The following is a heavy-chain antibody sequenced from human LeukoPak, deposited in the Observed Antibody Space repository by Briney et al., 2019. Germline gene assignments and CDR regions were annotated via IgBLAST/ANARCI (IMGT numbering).Heavy chain of an antibody. CDR2: INPNSGGT. CDR3: ARDRVYGSGSYPVRSSNWFDP. V-gene: IGHV1-2*02. D-gene: IGHD3-10*01. Sequence: SVKVSCKASGYTFTGYYMHWVRQAPGQGLEWMGWINPNSGGTNYAQKFQGRVTMTRDTSISTAYMELSRLRSDDTAVYYCARDRVYGSGSYPVRSSNWFDPWGQGTLVTVSS. J-gene: IGHJ5*02. CDR1: GYTFTGYY.